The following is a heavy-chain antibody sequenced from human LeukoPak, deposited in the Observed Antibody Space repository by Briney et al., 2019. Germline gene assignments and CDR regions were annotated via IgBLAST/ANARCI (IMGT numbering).Heavy chain of an antibody. D-gene: IGHD3-22*01. CDR3: ARVGVNYYDSSGSFDY. V-gene: IGHV4-4*07. J-gene: IGHJ4*02. CDR2: IYTSGST. Sequence: ASETLSLTCTVSGGSISGYYCRWIRQPAGKGLEWIGRIYTSGSTNYNPSLKSRVTMSVDTSKNQFSLKLSSVTAADTAVYYCARVGVNYYDSSGSFDYWGQGTLVTVSS. CDR1: GGSISGYY.